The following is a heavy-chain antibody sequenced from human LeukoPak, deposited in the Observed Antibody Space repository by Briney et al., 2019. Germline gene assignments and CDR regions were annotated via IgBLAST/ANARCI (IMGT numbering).Heavy chain of an antibody. CDR2: INHSGST. V-gene: IGHV4-34*01. CDR3: ARGYLGYCSGGSCYYDY. D-gene: IGHD2-15*01. J-gene: IGHJ4*02. CDR1: GGSLSGYY. Sequence: SETLSLTCAVYGGSLSGYYRSWIRQPPGKGLEWIGEINHSGSTNYNPSLKSRVTISVDTSKNQFSLKLSSVTAADTAVYYCARGYLGYCSGGSCYYDYWGQGTLVTVSS.